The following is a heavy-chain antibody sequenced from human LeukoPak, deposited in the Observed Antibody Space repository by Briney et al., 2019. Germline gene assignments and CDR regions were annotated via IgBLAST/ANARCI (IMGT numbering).Heavy chain of an antibody. CDR1: GFTLSDYS. CDR3: AKSGQRRCSGSSCYPYYFDY. CDR2: ISRSSNYV. Sequence: PGGSLRLSCAASGFTLSDYSMNWVRQAPGKGLEWVSSISRSSNYVYYADSVKGRFTISRDNAKISLHLQINSLRAEDTAVYYCAKSGQRRCSGSSCYPYYFDYWGQGTLVTVSS. J-gene: IGHJ4*02. V-gene: IGHV3-21*01. D-gene: IGHD2-15*01.